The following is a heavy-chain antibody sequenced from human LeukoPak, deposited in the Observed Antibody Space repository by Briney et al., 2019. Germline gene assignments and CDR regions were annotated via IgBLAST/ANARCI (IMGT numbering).Heavy chain of an antibody. D-gene: IGHD3-10*01. CDR3: AKGGVWFGDRGH. CDR2: VSGSGGDT. V-gene: IGHV3-23*01. CDR1: GFTFSSNA. J-gene: IGHJ4*02. Sequence: GGSLRLSCVASGFTFSSNAMNWVRQAPGKGLEWVSTVSGSGGDTYYADSVKGRFTISRDKSKNTLYLQMNGLRGEDTAVYYCAKGGVWFGDRGHWGQGTLVTVSS.